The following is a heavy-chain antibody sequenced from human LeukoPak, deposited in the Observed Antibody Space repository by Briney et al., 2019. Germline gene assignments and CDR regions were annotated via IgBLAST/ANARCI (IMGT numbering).Heavy chain of an antibody. D-gene: IGHD6-6*01. J-gene: IGHJ5*02. CDR1: GGTFSSYA. V-gene: IGHV1-69*05. Sequence: GASVKVSCKASGGTFSSYAISWVRQAPGQGLEWMGGIIPIFGTANYAQKFQGRVTNTTDESTSTAYMELSSLRSEDTAVYYCARGYSSSSHWFDPWGQGTLVTVSS. CDR3: ARGYSSSSHWFDP. CDR2: IIPIFGTA.